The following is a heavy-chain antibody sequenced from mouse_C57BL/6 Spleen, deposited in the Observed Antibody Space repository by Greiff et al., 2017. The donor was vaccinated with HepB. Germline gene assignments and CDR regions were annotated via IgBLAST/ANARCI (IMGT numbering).Heavy chain of an antibody. D-gene: IGHD2-12*01. J-gene: IGHJ2*01. CDR3: ARSYDRFDY. Sequence: QVQLQQSGPELVKPGASVKISCKASGYAFSSSWMNWVKQRPGKGLEWIGRIYPGDGDTNYNGKFKGKATLTADKSSSTAYMQLSILTSEDSAVYFCARSYDRFDYWGQGPTLTVSS. CDR2: IYPGDGDT. V-gene: IGHV1-82*01. CDR1: GYAFSSSW.